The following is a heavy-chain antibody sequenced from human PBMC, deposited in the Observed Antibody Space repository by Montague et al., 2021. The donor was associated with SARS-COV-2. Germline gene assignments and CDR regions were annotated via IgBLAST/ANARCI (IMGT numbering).Heavy chain of an antibody. CDR3: ARIWYSSGYQGIYYFDY. J-gene: IGHJ4*02. D-gene: IGHD3-22*01. V-gene: IGHV4-59*01. Sequence: SETLSLTCTVSGGSISSYYWSWIRQPPGKGLEWIGYIYNSGSTNYNPSLKSRVTISVDTSKNQFSLKLSSVTAAATAVYYCARIWYSSGYQGIYYFDYWGQGTLVTVSS. CDR2: IYNSGST. CDR1: GGSISSYY.